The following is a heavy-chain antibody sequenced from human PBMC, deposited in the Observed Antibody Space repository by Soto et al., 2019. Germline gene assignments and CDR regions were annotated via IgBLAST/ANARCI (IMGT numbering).Heavy chain of an antibody. J-gene: IGHJ5*01. D-gene: IGHD3-10*01. V-gene: IGHV1-3*01. Sequence: ASVKVSCKASGYTFTSYAMHWVRQAPGQRLEWMGWINAGNGNTKYSQKFQGRVTITRDTSASTAYMELSSLRSEDTAVYYCARDTPGQDSGSYLNWFDFWGQGTLVTVSS. CDR1: GYTFTSYA. CDR3: ARDTPGQDSGSYLNWFDF. CDR2: INAGNGNT.